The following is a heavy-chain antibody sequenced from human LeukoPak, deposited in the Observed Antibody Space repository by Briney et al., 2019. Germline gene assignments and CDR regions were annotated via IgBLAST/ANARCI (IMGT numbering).Heavy chain of an antibody. Sequence: GGSLRLSCAASGFTFSDYYMSWIRQAPGKGLEWVSYISSSGSTIYYADSVKGRFTISRDNAKNSLYLQMNSLRAEDTAVYYCARDSGGYCSGGSCYFGAFDIWGQGTMVTVSS. V-gene: IGHV3-11*04. D-gene: IGHD2-15*01. CDR3: ARDSGGYCSGGSCYFGAFDI. J-gene: IGHJ3*02. CDR2: ISSSGSTI. CDR1: GFTFSDYY.